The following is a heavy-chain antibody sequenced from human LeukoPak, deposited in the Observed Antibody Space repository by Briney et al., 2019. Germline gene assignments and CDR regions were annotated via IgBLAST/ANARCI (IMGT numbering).Heavy chain of an antibody. D-gene: IGHD6-13*01. CDR1: GGTFSSYA. CDR3: AREHSSSWYTTHFDY. CDR2: IIPIFGTA. V-gene: IGHV1-69*13. Sequence: ASVEVSCKASGGTFSSYAISWVRQAPGQGLEWMGGIIPIFGTANYAQKFQGRVTITADESTSTAYMELSSLRSEDTAVYYCAREHSSSWYTTHFDYWGQGTLVTVSS. J-gene: IGHJ4*02.